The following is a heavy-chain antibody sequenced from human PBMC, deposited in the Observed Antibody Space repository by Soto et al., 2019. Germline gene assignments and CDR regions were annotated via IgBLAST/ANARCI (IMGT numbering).Heavy chain of an antibody. Sequence: NPSETLSLTCTVSGGSISSDGYYWTWIRQHPGKGLEWIGYIYYSGSTYYNPSLKSRVIMSVDTSKNQFSLKLSSVTAADTAVYYCARDPFLVIQEYFYYGMDVWGQGTTVTVSS. D-gene: IGHD1-1*01. CDR2: IYYSGST. J-gene: IGHJ6*02. V-gene: IGHV4-31*03. CDR3: ARDPFLVIQEYFYYGMDV. CDR1: GGSISSDGYY.